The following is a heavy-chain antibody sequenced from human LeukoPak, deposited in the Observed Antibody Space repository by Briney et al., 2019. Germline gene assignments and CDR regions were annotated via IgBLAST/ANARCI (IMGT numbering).Heavy chain of an antibody. J-gene: IGHJ3*01. CDR2: ISYSGRT. Sequence: KPSETLSLTCSVSGGSIGRSFWNWIRLSPGKGLEWIGYISYSGRTNYSTSLKSRVTISIGTSKNQLSLTLSSVTAADTALYYCVRDRSGTYYTFDVWGQGTMVTVSA. D-gene: IGHD1-26*01. CDR3: VRDRSGTYYTFDV. V-gene: IGHV4-59*13. CDR1: GGSIGRSF.